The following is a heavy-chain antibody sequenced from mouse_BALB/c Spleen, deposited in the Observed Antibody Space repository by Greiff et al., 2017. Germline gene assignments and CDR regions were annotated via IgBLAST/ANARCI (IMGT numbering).Heavy chain of an antibody. CDR2: ISDGGSYT. D-gene: IGHD2-14*01. CDR3: ARSGVRRDYYAMDY. V-gene: IGHV5-4*02. CDR1: GFTFSDYY. Sequence: EVKLVESGGGLVKPGGSLKLSCAASGFTFSDYYMYWVRQTPEKRLEWVATISDGGSYTYYPDSVKGRFTISRDNAKNNLYLQMTSLRSEDTAMYYCARSGVRRDYYAMDYWGQGTSVTVSS. J-gene: IGHJ4*01.